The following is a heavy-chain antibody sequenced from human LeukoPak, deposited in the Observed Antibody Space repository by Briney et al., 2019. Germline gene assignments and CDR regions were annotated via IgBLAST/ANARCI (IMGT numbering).Heavy chain of an antibody. CDR2: ISTGSSYK. J-gene: IGHJ4*02. D-gene: IGHD3-22*01. V-gene: IGHV3-21*01. CDR3: ARFDGGSGCGFDY. Sequence: GSLRLSCAASGFTFSSYWMSWVRQAPGKGLEWVSSISTGSSYKYYADSVKGRFTISRDNAKNSLYLQMNSLSAEDTAVYYCARFDGGSGCGFDYWGQGTLVTVSS. CDR1: GFTFSSYW.